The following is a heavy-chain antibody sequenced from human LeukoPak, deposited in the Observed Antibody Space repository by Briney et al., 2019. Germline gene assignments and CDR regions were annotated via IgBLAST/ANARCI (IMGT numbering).Heavy chain of an antibody. CDR2: ISYDGSNK. J-gene: IGHJ4*02. CDR3: AKGLIAARLTPFDY. V-gene: IGHV3-30*18. CDR1: GFTFSSYG. Sequence: GGSLRLSCAASGFTFSSYGMHWVRQAPGKGLEWVAVISYDGSNKYYADSVKGRFTISRDNSKNTLYLQMNSLRAEDTAVYYCAKGLIAARLTPFDYWGQGTLVTVSS. D-gene: IGHD6-6*01.